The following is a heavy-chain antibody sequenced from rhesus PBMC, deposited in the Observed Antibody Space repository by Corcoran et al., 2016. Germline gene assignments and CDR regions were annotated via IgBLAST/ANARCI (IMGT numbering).Heavy chain of an antibody. Sequence: QVQLQESGPGLVKPSETLSLTCTVSGGSISVYYWIWIRQPPGKGLEWIGNIDGNIAGTNDNPSLKSRVTISKDTSKNQFSLKLSAVTAADTAVYYGARATATVTFDYWGQGVLVTVSS. D-gene: IGHD5-12*01. CDR3: ARATATVTFDY. CDR2: IDGNIAGT. J-gene: IGHJ4*01. V-gene: IGHV4-81*01. CDR1: GGSISVYY.